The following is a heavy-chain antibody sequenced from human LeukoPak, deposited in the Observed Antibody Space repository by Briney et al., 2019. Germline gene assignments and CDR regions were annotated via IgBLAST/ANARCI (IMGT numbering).Heavy chain of an antibody. CDR2: INHSGST. Sequence: SETLSLTCAVYGGSFSGYYWSWIRQPPGKGREWIGEINHSGSTNYHPPLKSRVTISVDTSKNQFSLKLSSVTAADTAVYYCARRPYSSPPLRNWFDPWGQGTLVAVSS. CDR1: GGSFSGYY. D-gene: IGHD2-21*01. V-gene: IGHV4-34*01. J-gene: IGHJ5*02. CDR3: ARRPYSSPPLRNWFDP.